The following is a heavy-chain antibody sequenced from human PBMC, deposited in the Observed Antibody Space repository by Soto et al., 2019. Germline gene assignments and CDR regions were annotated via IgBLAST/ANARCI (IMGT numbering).Heavy chain of an antibody. CDR1: GGSISSSNW. V-gene: IGHV4-4*02. CDR3: ASTGNNWNFDY. Sequence: SETLSLTCAVSGGSISSSNWWSWVRQPPGKGLEWIGYIYYSGSTNYNPSLKSRVTISVDTSKNQFSLKLSSVTAADTAVYYCASTGNNWNFDYWGQGTLVTVSS. D-gene: IGHD1-20*01. J-gene: IGHJ4*02. CDR2: IYYSGST.